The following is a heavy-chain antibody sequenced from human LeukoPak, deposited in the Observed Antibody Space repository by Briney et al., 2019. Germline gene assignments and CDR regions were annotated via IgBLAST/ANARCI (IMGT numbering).Heavy chain of an antibody. Sequence: PGGSLRLSCAASGFTFSRYWMTWVRQAPGKGLEWVANIKQDGSAKYYVDSVKGRFTISRDNARNSVYLQMNSLRAEDTAVYYCASKVMAWGQGTLVTVSS. CDR3: ASKVMA. CDR1: GFTFSRYW. CDR2: IKQDGSAK. V-gene: IGHV3-7*01. J-gene: IGHJ5*02.